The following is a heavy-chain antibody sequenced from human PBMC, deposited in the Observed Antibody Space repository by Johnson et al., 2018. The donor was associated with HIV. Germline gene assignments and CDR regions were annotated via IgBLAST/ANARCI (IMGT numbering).Heavy chain of an antibody. CDR1: GFTVSSNY. D-gene: IGHD3-22*01. CDR3: AKDRDYYESRAAFDI. Sequence: VQLVESGGGLVQPGGSLRLSCAASGFTVSSNYMSWVRQAPGKGLEWVSAISGSGGSTYYADSVKGRFTISRDNSKNTLYLQMNSLRAEDTAVYYCAKDRDYYESRAAFDIWGQGTMVTVSS. V-gene: IGHV3-23*04. CDR2: ISGSGGST. J-gene: IGHJ3*02.